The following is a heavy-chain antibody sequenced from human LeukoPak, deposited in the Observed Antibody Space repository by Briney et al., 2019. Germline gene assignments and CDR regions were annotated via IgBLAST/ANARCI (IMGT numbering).Heavy chain of an antibody. CDR2: ISWNSGSI. J-gene: IGHJ4*02. Sequence: PGGSLRLSCATSGFTFDDYAMHWVRQAPGKGLEWVSGISWNSGSIGYADSVKGRFTISRDNPKNTLFLQMDSLRAEDTALYYCAKERSRRFDFDYWGQGTLVTVSS. V-gene: IGHV3-9*01. CDR3: AKERSRRFDFDY. CDR1: GFTFDDYA. D-gene: IGHD3-3*01.